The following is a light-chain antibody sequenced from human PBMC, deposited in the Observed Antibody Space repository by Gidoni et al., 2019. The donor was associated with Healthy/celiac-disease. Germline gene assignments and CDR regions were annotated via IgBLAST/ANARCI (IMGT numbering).Light chain of an antibody. CDR2: AAS. J-gene: IGKJ2*01. Sequence: DIQMTQSPSSLSASVGDRVTNTCRASQSISSYLNWYQQKPGKAPKLLIYAASSLQSGVPSRISGSGSGTDFTLTISSLQPEDFATYYCQQSYSTPKTFGQGTKLEIK. V-gene: IGKV1-39*01. CDR1: QSISSY. CDR3: QQSYSTPKT.